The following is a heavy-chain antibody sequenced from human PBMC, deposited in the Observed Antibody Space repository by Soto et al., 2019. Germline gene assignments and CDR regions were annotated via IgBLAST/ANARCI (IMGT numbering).Heavy chain of an antibody. Sequence: ASVKVSCKTSGYMFPSYGISWVRQAPGQGLEWMGWISTYNGKTKYAQGLQGRVTMTTDTATTTAYMELRSLRSDDTAVYYCARSTTVGTPPSERWGQGTLVTVSS. D-gene: IGHD1-1*01. J-gene: IGHJ4*02. V-gene: IGHV1-18*04. CDR1: GYMFPSYG. CDR3: ARSTTVGTPPSER. CDR2: ISTYNGKT.